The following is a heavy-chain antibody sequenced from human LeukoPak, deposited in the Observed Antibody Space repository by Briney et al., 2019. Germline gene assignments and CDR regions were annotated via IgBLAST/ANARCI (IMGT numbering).Heavy chain of an antibody. CDR2: ISSSGSTI. CDR1: GFTFSSYS. J-gene: IGHJ4*02. V-gene: IGHV3-48*04. Sequence: PGGSLRLSCAASGFTFSSYSMNWVRQAPGKGLEGVSYISSSGSTIYYADSVKGRFTISRDNAKNSLYLQMNSLRAEDTAVYYCAALPGIAAAVIDYWGQGTLVTVSS. CDR3: AALPGIAAAVIDY. D-gene: IGHD6-13*01.